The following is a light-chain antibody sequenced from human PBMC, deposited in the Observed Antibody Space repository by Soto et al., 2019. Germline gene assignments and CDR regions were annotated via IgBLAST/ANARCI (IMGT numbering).Light chain of an antibody. Sequence: DIVLTPSPAPLSFPPGERATLSCRASPGVSSSFLAWYQQKPGQAPRLLIYGASRRATGIADRFTGSGSGTDFTLTISRLEPEDFAVYYCQQYDSSLTFGLGTKVEIK. CDR3: QQYDSSLT. CDR2: GAS. V-gene: IGKV3-20*01. CDR1: PGVSSSF. J-gene: IGKJ1*01.